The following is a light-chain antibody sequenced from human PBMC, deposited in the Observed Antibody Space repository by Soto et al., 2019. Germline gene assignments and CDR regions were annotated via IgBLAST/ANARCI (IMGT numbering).Light chain of an antibody. V-gene: IGKV2-28*01. Sequence: DIVMTQSPLSLPVTPGEPASISCSSSESLLHSNGYIYLDWYLQKPGQSPQFLIYLGSNRASGVPDRFSGSGSGTDFTLKISRVEAEDVGVYYCMQALQTWTFGQGTKVDIK. CDR2: LGS. CDR1: ESLLHSNGYIY. CDR3: MQALQTWT. J-gene: IGKJ1*01.